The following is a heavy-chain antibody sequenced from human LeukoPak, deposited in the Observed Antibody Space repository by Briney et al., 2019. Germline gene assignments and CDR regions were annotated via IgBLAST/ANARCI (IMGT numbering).Heavy chain of an antibody. D-gene: IGHD1-26*01. CDR1: GFTFSSYW. V-gene: IGHV3-74*01. J-gene: IGHJ4*02. CDR2: INSDGSSA. Sequence: GGSLRLSCAASGFTFSSYWMHWVRQAPGKGLVWVSRINSDGSSASYADSVKGRFTISRDNAQNTLYLQMNSLRAEDTAVYYCARDGVGATPLDYWGQGTLVTVSS. CDR3: ARDGVGATPLDY.